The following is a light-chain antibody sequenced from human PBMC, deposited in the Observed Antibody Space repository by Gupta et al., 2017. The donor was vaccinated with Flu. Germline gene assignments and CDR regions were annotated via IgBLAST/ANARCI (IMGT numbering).Light chain of an antibody. J-gene: IGLJ3*02. V-gene: IGLV1-44*01. Sequence: QSVLTKPPSASGTTGQGDTIACSVSSSNIVTYTVSWYMQFPGTAPNLLNNSNEQRPPWVPDRFSCSKSGTSTSLAISGLQSEDEADYYRSAWDDSRNDGVFGGGTKLTVL. CDR1: SSNIVTYT. CDR3: SAWDDSRNDGV. CDR2: SNE.